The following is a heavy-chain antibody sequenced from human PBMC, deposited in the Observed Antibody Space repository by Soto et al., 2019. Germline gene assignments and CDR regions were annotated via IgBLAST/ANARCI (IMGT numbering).Heavy chain of an antibody. CDR2: ISGSGGST. J-gene: IGHJ4*02. V-gene: IGHV3-23*01. D-gene: IGHD6-19*01. Sequence: EVQLLESGGGLVQPGGSLRLSCAASGFTFSSYAMSWVRQAPGKGLEWVSAISGSGGSTYYTDSVKGRFTISRDNSKNTLYLQMNSLRTEDTAVYYCAKGLYSSGWYFGCWGQGTLVTVSS. CDR3: AKGLYSSGWYFGC. CDR1: GFTFSSYA.